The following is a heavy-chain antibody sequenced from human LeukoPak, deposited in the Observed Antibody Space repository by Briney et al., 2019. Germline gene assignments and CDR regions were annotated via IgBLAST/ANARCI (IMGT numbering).Heavy chain of an antibody. Sequence: GGSLRLSCAASGFTFSSYGMHWVRQAPGKGLEWVAVISYDGSNKYYADSVKGRFTISRDNSKNTLYLQMNSLRAEDTAVYYCAKDLGRYCSGGSCFPGWFDPWGQGTLVTVSS. J-gene: IGHJ5*02. CDR2: ISYDGSNK. V-gene: IGHV3-30*18. CDR3: AKDLGRYCSGGSCFPGWFDP. CDR1: GFTFSSYG. D-gene: IGHD2-15*01.